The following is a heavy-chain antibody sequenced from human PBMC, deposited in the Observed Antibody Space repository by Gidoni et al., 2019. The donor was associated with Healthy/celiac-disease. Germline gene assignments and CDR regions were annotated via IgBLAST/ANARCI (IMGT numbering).Heavy chain of an antibody. D-gene: IGHD2-2*02. CDR1: GGSISSYY. V-gene: IGHV4-59*08. Sequence: QVQLQESGPGLVKPSETLSLTCTVSGGSISSYYWSWIRQPPGKGLEWIGYIYYSGSTNYNPSLKSRVTISVDTSKNQFSLKLSSVTAADTAVYYCAASKPRYCSSTSCYTFDYWGQGTLVTVSS. CDR3: AASKPRYCSSTSCYTFDY. J-gene: IGHJ4*02. CDR2: IYYSGST.